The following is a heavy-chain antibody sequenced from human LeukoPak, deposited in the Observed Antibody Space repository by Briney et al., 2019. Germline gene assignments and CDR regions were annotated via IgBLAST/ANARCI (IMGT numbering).Heavy chain of an antibody. CDR3: ARGHRYCSGGSCSFDL. D-gene: IGHD2-15*01. CDR2: IYHSGST. Sequence: SETLSLTCTVSGYSISSGYYWGWIRQPPGKGLEWIGSIYHSGSTYYNPSLKSRVTISVDTSKNQFSLKLSSVTAADTAVYYCARGHRYCSGGSCSFDLWGRGTLVTVSS. J-gene: IGHJ2*01. V-gene: IGHV4-38-2*02. CDR1: GYSISSGYY.